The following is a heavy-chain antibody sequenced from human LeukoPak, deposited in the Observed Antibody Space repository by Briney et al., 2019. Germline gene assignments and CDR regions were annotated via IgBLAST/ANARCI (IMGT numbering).Heavy chain of an antibody. Sequence: GGSLRLSCAPSGFTFGDYPTHWVRQAPGKGLEWVAGISYDGSTEYYADSVKGRSTMSRDNSKNTLYLQMNSLRAEDTAVYYCARSRYTYGYFDYWGQGTLVTVSS. J-gene: IGHJ4*02. D-gene: IGHD5-18*01. V-gene: IGHV3-30-3*01. CDR2: ISYDGSTE. CDR1: GFTFGDYP. CDR3: ARSRYTYGYFDY.